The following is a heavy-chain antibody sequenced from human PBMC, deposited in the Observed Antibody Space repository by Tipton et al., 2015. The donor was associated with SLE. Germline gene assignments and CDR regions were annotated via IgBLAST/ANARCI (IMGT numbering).Heavy chain of an antibody. CDR3: ARDGYSGTTDTFDI. V-gene: IGHV3-30*04. CDR2: ISYDGSNK. Sequence: SLRLSCAASGFTFRSYAMHWVRQAPGKGLEWVAVISYDGSNKYYADSVKGRFTISRDNSKNTLYLQMNSLRAEDTAVYYCARDGYSGTTDTFDIWGQGTMVTVSS. CDR1: GFTFRSYA. J-gene: IGHJ3*02. D-gene: IGHD1-26*01.